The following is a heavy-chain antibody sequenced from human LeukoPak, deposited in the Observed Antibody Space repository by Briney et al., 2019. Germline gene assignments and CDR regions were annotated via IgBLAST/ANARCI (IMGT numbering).Heavy chain of an antibody. J-gene: IGHJ5*02. D-gene: IGHD6-13*01. CDR2: IGASVDNT. Sequence: PGGSLRLSCAASGFTFGSYAMTWVRQAPGKGLGWVSSIGASVDNTYYADSVKGRFAISRDNSKDTLYLQMNSLRAEDTAIYYCAKSAAATTAWFDPWGQGTLVTVSS. CDR1: GFTFGSYA. CDR3: AKSAAATTAWFDP. V-gene: IGHV3-23*01.